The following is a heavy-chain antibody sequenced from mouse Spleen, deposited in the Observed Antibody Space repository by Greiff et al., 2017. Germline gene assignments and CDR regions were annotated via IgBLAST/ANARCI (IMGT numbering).Heavy chain of an antibody. V-gene: IGHV2-6-1*01. Sequence: QVQLKETGPGLVAPSQSLSITCTVSGFSLTSYGVHWVRQPPGKGLEWLVVIWSDGSTNYNSALKSRLSISKDNSKSQVFLKMNSLQTDDTAMYYCARHTTYDRYAMDYWGQGTSVTVSS. CDR2: IWSDGST. CDR1: GFSLTSYG. CDR3: ARHTTYDRYAMDY. J-gene: IGHJ4*01. D-gene: IGHD2-12*01.